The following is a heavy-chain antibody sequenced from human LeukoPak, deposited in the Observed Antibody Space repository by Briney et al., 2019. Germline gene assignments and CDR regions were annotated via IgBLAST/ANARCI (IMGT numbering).Heavy chain of an antibody. CDR1: GFTFSSYS. CDR2: ISSSSSYI. V-gene: IGHV3-21*01. D-gene: IGHD1-26*01. J-gene: IGHJ4*02. CDR3: ARGGVGATQYYFDY. Sequence: GGSLRLSCAASGFTFSSYSMNWVRQAPGKGLEWVSSISSSSSYIYYADSVKGRFTISIDNAKNSLYLQMNSLRAEDTAVYYCARGGVGATQYYFDYWGQGTLVTVSS.